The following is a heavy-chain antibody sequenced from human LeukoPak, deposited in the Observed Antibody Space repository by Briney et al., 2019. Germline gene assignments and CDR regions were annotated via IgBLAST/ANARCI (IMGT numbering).Heavy chain of an antibody. Sequence: ASVKVSCKASGYTFTGYYMHWVRQAPGQGLEWMGWINPNSGGTNYAQKFQGRVTMTRDTSISTAYMELSRLRSDDTAVYYCARGWEEAYCGGDCYSGAFDIWGQGTMVTVSS. CDR2: INPNSGGT. D-gene: IGHD2-21*02. CDR1: GYTFTGYY. J-gene: IGHJ3*02. CDR3: ARGWEEAYCGGDCYSGAFDI. V-gene: IGHV1-2*02.